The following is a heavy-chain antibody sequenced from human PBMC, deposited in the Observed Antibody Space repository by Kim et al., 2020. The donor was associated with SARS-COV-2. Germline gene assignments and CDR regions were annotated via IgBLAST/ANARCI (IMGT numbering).Heavy chain of an antibody. V-gene: IGHV3-30*02. J-gene: IGHJ4*02. CDR3: AKSRYSSSWYVSSDY. D-gene: IGHD6-13*01. Sequence: SVKGRFTSSRDNSKNTRNLQMNSLRAEDTAVYYCAKSRYSSSWYVSSDYWGQGTLVTVSS.